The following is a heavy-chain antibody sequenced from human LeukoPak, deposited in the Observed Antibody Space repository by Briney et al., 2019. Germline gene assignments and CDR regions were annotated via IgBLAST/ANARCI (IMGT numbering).Heavy chain of an antibody. J-gene: IGHJ6*03. Sequence: GGSLRLSCAASGFIFSSYSMNWVRQAPGKGLEWVSYISSSGSAIYYADSVKGRFTISRDNAKNSLYLQMNSLRAEDTAVYYCARGYVVPAATPPGYYYYMDVWGKGTTVTVSS. D-gene: IGHD2-2*01. CDR1: GFIFSSYS. CDR3: ARGYVVPAATPPGYYYYMDV. CDR2: ISSSGSAI. V-gene: IGHV3-48*04.